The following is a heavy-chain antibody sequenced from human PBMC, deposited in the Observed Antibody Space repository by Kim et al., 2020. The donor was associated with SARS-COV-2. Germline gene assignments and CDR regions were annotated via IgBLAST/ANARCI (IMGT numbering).Heavy chain of an antibody. CDR3: ASTRGRAFDI. CDR2: T. V-gene: IGHV4-39*07. D-gene: IGHD3-10*01. J-gene: IGHJ3*02. Sequence: TYYNPYPKSRVTISVDTSKNQFSLKLSSVTAADTAVYYCASTRGRAFDIWGQGTMVTVSS.